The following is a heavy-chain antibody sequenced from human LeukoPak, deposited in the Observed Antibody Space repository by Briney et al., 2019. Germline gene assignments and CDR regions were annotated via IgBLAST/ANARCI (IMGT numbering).Heavy chain of an antibody. CDR2: ISSSSTYI. CDR1: GFPFRSFS. Sequence: GGSLRLSCVASGFPFRSFSMNWVRQGPGKGLEWVSSISSSSTYIYYADSVKGRFTISRDNAKNSLYLQMNSLRVEDTAVYYCARAEGSGSSFDYWGQGTLVTVSS. CDR3: ARAEGSGSSFDY. J-gene: IGHJ4*02. V-gene: IGHV3-21*01. D-gene: IGHD3-10*01.